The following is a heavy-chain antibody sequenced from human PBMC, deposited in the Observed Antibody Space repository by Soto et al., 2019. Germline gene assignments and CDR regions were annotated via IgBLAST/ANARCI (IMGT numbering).Heavy chain of an antibody. D-gene: IGHD2-15*01. CDR2: MNPNSGNT. CDR1: GYTFTSYD. J-gene: IGHJ6*02. V-gene: IGHV1-8*01. CDR3: ARDSYCSGGSCYYGMDV. Sequence: GASVKVSCKASGYTFTSYDINWVRQATGQGLEWMGWMNPNSGNTGYAQKFQGRVTITADESTSTAYMELSSLRSEDTAVYYCARDSYCSGGSCYYGMDVWGQGTTVTVSS.